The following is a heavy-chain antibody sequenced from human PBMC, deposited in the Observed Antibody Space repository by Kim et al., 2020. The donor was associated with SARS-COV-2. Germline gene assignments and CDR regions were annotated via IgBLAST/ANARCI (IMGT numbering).Heavy chain of an antibody. D-gene: IGHD3-22*01. CDR2: IYYSGST. CDR1: GGSISSSSYY. Sequence: SETLSLTCTVSGGSISSSSYYWGWIRQPPGKGLEWIGSIYYSGSTYYNPSLKSRVTISVDTSKNQFSLKLSPVTAADTAVYYCARDPCITMIVVAQGYYYGVDVWGQGATVTVSS. V-gene: IGHV4-39*02. CDR3: ARDPCITMIVVAQGYYYGVDV. J-gene: IGHJ6*02.